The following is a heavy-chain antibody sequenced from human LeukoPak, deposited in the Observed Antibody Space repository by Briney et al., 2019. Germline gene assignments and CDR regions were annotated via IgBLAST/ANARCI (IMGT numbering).Heavy chain of an antibody. V-gene: IGHV3-23*01. D-gene: IGHD2-15*01. CDR1: GFTFSSYA. CDR2: ISGSGDST. Sequence: GGSLRLSCAASGFTFSSYAMSWVRQAPGKGLEWVSVISGSGDSTYNADSVKVRFTISRADSGSTLYLQMNILRADDTAVYYCAKMGLSTHGGSHFDSWGQGTLVTVSS. CDR3: AKMGLSTHGGSHFDS. J-gene: IGHJ4*02.